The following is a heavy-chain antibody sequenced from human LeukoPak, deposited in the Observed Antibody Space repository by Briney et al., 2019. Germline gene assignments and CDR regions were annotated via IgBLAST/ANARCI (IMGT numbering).Heavy chain of an antibody. V-gene: IGHV3-21*01. Sequence: KPGGSLRLSCAASRFTFSSYSMNRVRQAPGKGLEWVSYISSSGSSIYYADSVKRRFTMSRDNAKNSLYLQMNSLSAEDTAVYYCTRPRTGTTDYWGQGTLVTVSS. J-gene: IGHJ4*02. CDR3: TRPRTGTTDY. CDR1: RFTFSSYS. CDR2: ISSSGSSI. D-gene: IGHD1-7*01.